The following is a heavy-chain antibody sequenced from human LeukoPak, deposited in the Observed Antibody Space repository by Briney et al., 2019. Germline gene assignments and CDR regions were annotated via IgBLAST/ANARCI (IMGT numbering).Heavy chain of an antibody. J-gene: IGHJ4*02. CDR2: IIPIFGTA. CDR1: GGTFSSYA. CDR3: ARGVGYSYGHDYFDY. D-gene: IGHD5-18*01. V-gene: IGHV1-69*13. Sequence: GASVKVSCKASGGTFSSYAISWVRQAPGQGLEWMGGIIPIFGTANYAQKFQGRVTITADESTSTAYMELSSLRSEDTAVYYCARGVGYSYGHDYFDYWGQGTLVTVSS.